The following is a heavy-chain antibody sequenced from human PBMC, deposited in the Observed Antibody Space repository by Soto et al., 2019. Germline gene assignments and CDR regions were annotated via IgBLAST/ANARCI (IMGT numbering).Heavy chain of an antibody. D-gene: IGHD3-10*01. Sequence: SENPSLTFTVSGGSISSGDYYWSWIRHPPGKGLEWIGYIYYSGSTYYNPSLKSRVTISVDTSKNQFSLKLSSVTAEDKAVYYCARDKLVPGWFDPWGQGTLVTV. J-gene: IGHJ5*02. CDR3: ARDKLVPGWFDP. CDR1: GGSISSGDYY. V-gene: IGHV4-30-4*01. CDR2: IYYSGST.